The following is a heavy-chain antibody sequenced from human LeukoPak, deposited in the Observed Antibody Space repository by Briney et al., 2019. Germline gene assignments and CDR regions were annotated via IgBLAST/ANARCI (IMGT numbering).Heavy chain of an antibody. Sequence: GGSLRLSCEVSGFTFSTYAMSWVRQAPGKGLEWASVISGSGGSTYYADSVKGRFTIARDNSKNTLYLQMNSLRAEDTAVHYCAKGGSSSGYPYYMNVWGKGTTVTVSS. CDR2: ISGSGGST. J-gene: IGHJ6*03. CDR3: AKGGSSSGYPYYMNV. CDR1: GFTFSTYA. V-gene: IGHV3-23*01. D-gene: IGHD5-12*01.